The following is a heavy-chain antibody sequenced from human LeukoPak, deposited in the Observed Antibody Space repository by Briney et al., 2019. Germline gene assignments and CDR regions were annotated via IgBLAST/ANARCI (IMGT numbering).Heavy chain of an antibody. Sequence: SETLSLTCTVSGYSITIGYNWGWIRQPPGRGREGIGRIYHSGSTYYNPSLKSRVTISVDTSKNQFSLNLTSVTAADTAVYYCARAGRGRAYYDFWSGYYYNWFDPWGQGTLVTVSS. CDR1: GYSITIGYN. CDR2: IYHSGST. J-gene: IGHJ5*02. D-gene: IGHD3-3*01. CDR3: ARAGRGRAYYDFWSGYYYNWFDP. V-gene: IGHV4-38-2*02.